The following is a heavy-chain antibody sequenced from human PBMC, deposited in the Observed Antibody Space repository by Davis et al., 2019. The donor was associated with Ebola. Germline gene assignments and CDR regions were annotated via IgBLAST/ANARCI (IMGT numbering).Heavy chain of an antibody. CDR1: GFTFSSYS. Sequence: GESLKISCAASGFTFSSYSMNWVRQAPGKGLEWVSYISSSSSTIYYADSVKGRFTISRDNAKNSLYLQMNSLRDEDTAVYYCARDLPYYDILTGYFDYWGQGTLVTVSS. D-gene: IGHD3-9*01. J-gene: IGHJ4*02. CDR3: ARDLPYYDILTGYFDY. CDR2: ISSSSSTI. V-gene: IGHV3-48*02.